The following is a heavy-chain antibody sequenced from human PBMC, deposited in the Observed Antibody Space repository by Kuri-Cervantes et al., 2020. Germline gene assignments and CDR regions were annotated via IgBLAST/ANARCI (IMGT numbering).Heavy chain of an antibody. CDR2: IYTSGST. Sequence: GSLRLSCAVYGGSISSYYWSWIRQPAGKGLEWIGRIYTSGSTNYNPSLKSRVTISVDKSKNQFSLKLSSVTAADTAVYYCARDIGEVAARPLNWFDPWGQGTLVTVSS. CDR1: GGSISSYY. J-gene: IGHJ5*02. D-gene: IGHD6-6*01. V-gene: IGHV4-4*07. CDR3: ARDIGEVAARPLNWFDP.